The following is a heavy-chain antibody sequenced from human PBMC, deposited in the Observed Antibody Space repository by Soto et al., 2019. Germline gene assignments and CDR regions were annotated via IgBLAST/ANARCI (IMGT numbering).Heavy chain of an antibody. CDR2: IYYSGST. V-gene: IGHV4-59*08. D-gene: IGHD6-13*01. CDR1: GRSISSYY. J-gene: IGHJ5*02. CDR3: ARHIDVGSWRRFDP. Sequence: PSETLSLTWTVSGRSISSYYWSWIRQPPGKGLEWIGYIYYSGSTNYNPSLKSRVTISVDTSKNQFSLKLSSVTAADTCVYYCARHIDVGSWRRFDPWGQGTLVTVSS.